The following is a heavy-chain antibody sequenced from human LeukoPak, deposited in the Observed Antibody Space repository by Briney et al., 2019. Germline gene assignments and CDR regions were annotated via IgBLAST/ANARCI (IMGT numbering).Heavy chain of an antibody. CDR1: GDSINSGNYF. D-gene: IGHD2-2*01. Sequence: SETLSLTCSVSGDSINSGNYFWNWIRQSPERGLEWLGYVHSSGRTHYNPSLKSRVTISVDTSENQFSLKLNSVTAADTAVYYCARSGGYCSSTSCRFGYYYYYYMDVWGKGTTVTVSS. J-gene: IGHJ6*03. CDR2: VHSSGRT. CDR3: ARSGGYCSSTSCRFGYYYYYYMDV. V-gene: IGHV4-30-4*01.